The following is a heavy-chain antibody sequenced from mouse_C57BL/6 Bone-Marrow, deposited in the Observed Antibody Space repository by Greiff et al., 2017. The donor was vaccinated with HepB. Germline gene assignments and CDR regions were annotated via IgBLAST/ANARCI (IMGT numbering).Heavy chain of an antibody. CDR1: GFTFSSYA. CDR2: ISDGGSYT. Sequence: DVMLVESGGGLVKPGGSLKLSCAASGFTFSSYAMSWVRQTPEKRLEWVATISDGGSYTYYPDNVKGRFTISRDNAKNNLYLQMSHLKSEDTAMYYCAINYDYWYFDVWGTGTTVTVSS. J-gene: IGHJ1*03. CDR3: AINYDYWYFDV. D-gene: IGHD2-4*01. V-gene: IGHV5-4*03.